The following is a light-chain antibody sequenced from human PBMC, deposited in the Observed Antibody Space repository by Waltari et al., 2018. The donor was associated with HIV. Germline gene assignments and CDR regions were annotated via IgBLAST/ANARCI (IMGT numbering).Light chain of an antibody. V-gene: IGLV1-51*01. CDR3: GAWDSSLSAVV. CDR2: DNH. CDR1: SSNIGNNY. J-gene: IGLJ2*01. Sequence: QSVLTQPPSVSAAPGQMVTIPCSGSSSNIGNNYVSWYQQLPGTAPKLLIYDNHKRPSGIPDRFSGSKSGTSATLGITGLQTGDEADYYCGAWDSSLSAVVFGGGTKLIVL.